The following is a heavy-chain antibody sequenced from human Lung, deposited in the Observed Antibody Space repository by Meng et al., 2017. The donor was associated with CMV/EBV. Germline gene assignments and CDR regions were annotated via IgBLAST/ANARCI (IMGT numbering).Heavy chain of an antibody. V-gene: IGHV5-51*01. CDR2: IYPGDSDT. D-gene: IGHD6-25*01. CDR3: ARSPGGGWFDP. J-gene: IGHJ5*02. CDR1: GYNFANYW. Sequence: XVSCKGSGYNFANYWTAWFRQMPGKGLEWMGIIYPGDSDTRYSPSFQGQVTMTRDTSISTAYMELSRLRSDDTAVYYCARSPGGGWFDPWGQGNLVTVSS.